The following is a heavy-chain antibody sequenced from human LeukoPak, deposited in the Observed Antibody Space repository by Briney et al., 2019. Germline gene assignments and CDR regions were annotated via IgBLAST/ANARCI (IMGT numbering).Heavy chain of an antibody. CDR2: MNPNSGNT. J-gene: IGHJ3*02. D-gene: IGHD3-22*01. Sequence: GASVKVSCKASGYTFTSYDINWVRQATGQGLEWMGWMNPNSGNTGYAQKFQGRVTMTRNTSISTAYMELSSLRSEDTAVYYCARPGGLHSSGQAAFDISGQGTMVTVSS. V-gene: IGHV1-8*01. CDR1: GYTFTSYD. CDR3: ARPGGLHSSGQAAFDI.